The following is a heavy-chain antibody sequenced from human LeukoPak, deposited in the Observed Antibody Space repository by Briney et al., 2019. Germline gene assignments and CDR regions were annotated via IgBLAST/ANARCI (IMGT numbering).Heavy chain of an antibody. CDR3: AREDYLGHAFDI. D-gene: IGHD3-16*01. CDR2: INPNSGGT. V-gene: IGHV1-2*02. CDR1: GYTFTGYY. Sequence: ASVKVSCKASGYTFTGYYMHWVRQAPGQGLEWMGWINPNSGGTNYAQKFQGRVTMTRDTSISTAYMELSRLRSDDTAVYYCAREDYLGHAFDIWGQGTMVTVSS. J-gene: IGHJ3*02.